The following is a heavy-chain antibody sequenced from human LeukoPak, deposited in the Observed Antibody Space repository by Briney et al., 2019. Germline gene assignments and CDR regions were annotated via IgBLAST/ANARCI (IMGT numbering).Heavy chain of an antibody. V-gene: IGHV3-7*03. CDR1: GFTFSSYW. CDR3: ARDPGSGYEEHFDY. D-gene: IGHD5-12*01. J-gene: IGHJ4*02. Sequence: PGGSLRLSCVASGFTFSSYWMSWVRQAPGKGLEWVANINQDGGEEYYVDSVKGRFTISRDNAKNSLYLQMNSLRAEDTAVYYCARDPGSGYEEHFDYWGQGTLVTVSS. CDR2: INQDGGEE.